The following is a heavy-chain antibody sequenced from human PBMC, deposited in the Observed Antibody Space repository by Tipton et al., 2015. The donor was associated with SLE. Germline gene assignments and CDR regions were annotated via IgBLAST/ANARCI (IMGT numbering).Heavy chain of an antibody. CDR3: ARGHGYYNYMEV. V-gene: IGHV1-18*04. CDR2: ISAYNGNT. CDR1: GYSFTSYA. Sequence: QLVQSGADVKKPGASVTVSCKTSGYSFTSYAISWVRQAPGQGLEWVGYISAYNGNTNYALGFRGRVSMTTDISADTAHMEMQSLRSDGTAVYFCARGHGYYNYMEVWGKGTTVIVSS. J-gene: IGHJ6*03.